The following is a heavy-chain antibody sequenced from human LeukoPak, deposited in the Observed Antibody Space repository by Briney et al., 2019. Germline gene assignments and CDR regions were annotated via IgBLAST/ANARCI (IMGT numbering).Heavy chain of an antibody. J-gene: IGHJ6*03. V-gene: IGHV1-2*02. CDR3: ARGVLAVAGYYYYYYMDV. CDR1: GYTFTGYY. Sequence: ASVKVSCKASGYTFTGYYMHWVRQAPGQGLEWMGWINPNSGGTNYAQKFQGRVTMTRDTSISTAYMELSRLRSDDTAVYYCARGVLAVAGYYYYYYMDVWGKGTTVTVSS. CDR2: INPNSGGT. D-gene: IGHD6-19*01.